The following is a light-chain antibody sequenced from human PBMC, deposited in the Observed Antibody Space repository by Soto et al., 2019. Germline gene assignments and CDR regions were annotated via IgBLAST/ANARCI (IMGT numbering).Light chain of an antibody. CDR3: QSYDSSLSSVI. CDR2: NND. CDR1: NSNIGAGYD. Sequence: QSVLTQPPSVSGAPGQRVTISCTGSNSNIGAGYDVHWYQQVPGRAPKLLISNNDNRPSGVPGRFSGSKSATSASLAITGLQVEDESDYYCQSYDSSLSSVIFGGGTKLTVL. V-gene: IGLV1-40*01. J-gene: IGLJ2*01.